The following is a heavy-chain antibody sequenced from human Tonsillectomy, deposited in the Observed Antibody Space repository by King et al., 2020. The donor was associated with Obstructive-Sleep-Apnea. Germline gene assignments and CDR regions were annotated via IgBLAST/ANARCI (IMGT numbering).Heavy chain of an antibody. D-gene: IGHD2-21*02. Sequence: QLVQSGGGLVKPGGSLRLSCAASGFTFSRNSMNWVRQAPGKGLEWVSSISSSSRYINYADSVKGRFTISRDNAKNSLYLQMSSLRADDTAVYYCARDSWRSCGGDCYSRGWYLDLWGRGTLVTVSS. CDR3: ARDSWRSCGGDCYSRGWYLDL. V-gene: IGHV3-21*01. CDR1: GFTFSRNS. J-gene: IGHJ2*01. CDR2: ISSSSRYI.